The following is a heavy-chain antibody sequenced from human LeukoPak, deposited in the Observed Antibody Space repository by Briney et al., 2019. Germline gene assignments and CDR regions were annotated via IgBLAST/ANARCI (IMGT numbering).Heavy chain of an antibody. J-gene: IGHJ4*02. D-gene: IGHD6-13*01. V-gene: IGHV4-34*01. CDR1: GGSFSGYY. Sequence: PSETLSLTCAVYGGSFSGYYWSWIRQSPVKGLEWIGEIDHSGRTNSNVSLKSRVTISVDNSKNQFSMKLTSVTAADTAAYYCARKSTETAGRKPYDYWDQGALVTVSP. CDR2: IDHSGRT. CDR3: ARKSTETAGRKPYDY.